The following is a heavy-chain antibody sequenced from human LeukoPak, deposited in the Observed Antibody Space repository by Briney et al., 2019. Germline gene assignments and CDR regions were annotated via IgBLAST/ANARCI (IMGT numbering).Heavy chain of an antibody. V-gene: IGHV1-69*13. CDR1: GGTFSSYA. D-gene: IGHD3-10*01. J-gene: IGHJ4*02. CDR2: IIPIFGTA. Sequence: SVKVSCKASGGTFSSYAISWVRQAPGQGLEWMGGIIPIFGTANYAQKFQGRVTITADESTSTASMELSSLRSEDTAVYYCARSPHYMVRGVIRSPFDYWGQGTLVTVSS. CDR3: ARSPHYMVRGVIRSPFDY.